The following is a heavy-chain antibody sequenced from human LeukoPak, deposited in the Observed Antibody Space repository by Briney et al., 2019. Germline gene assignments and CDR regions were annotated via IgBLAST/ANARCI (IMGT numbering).Heavy chain of an antibody. CDR1: GFTFNYA. D-gene: IGHD3-22*01. CDR3: AKHADSSGRPRAGFDH. V-gene: IGHV3-23*01. CDR2: ISGSGGST. J-gene: IGHJ4*02. Sequence: PGGSLRLSCAASGFTFNYAMTWARQPPGKGLEWVSAISGSGGSTYYAGSVKGRFTISKDNSKNTLYLLMSSLRPEDTAVYYCAKHADSSGRPRAGFDHWGQGTLVTVSS.